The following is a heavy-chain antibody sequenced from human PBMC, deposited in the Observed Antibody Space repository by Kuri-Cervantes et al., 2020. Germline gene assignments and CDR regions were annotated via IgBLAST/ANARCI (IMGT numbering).Heavy chain of an antibody. V-gene: IGHV1-69*13. CDR1: GGTFSSYA. Sequence: SVKVSCKASGGTFSSYAISWVRQAPGQGLEWMGGIIPIFGAANYAQKSQGRVTITADESTSTAYMELSSLGSEDTAVYYCAGTGGAFWSGYFFFDYWGQGTLVTVSS. CDR3: AGTGGAFWSGYFFFDY. J-gene: IGHJ4*02. CDR2: IIPIFGAA. D-gene: IGHD3-3*01.